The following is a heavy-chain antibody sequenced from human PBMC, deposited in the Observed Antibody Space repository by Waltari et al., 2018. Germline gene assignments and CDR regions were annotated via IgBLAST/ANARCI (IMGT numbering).Heavy chain of an antibody. CDR3: ARLGGYRLDDFDY. CDR2: IYHRGST. V-gene: IGHV4-38-2*01. CDR1: GYSISSGYY. Sequence: QVQLQESGPGLVKPSETLSLTCAVSGYSISSGYYWGWIRQPPGKGLEWIGSIYHRGSTYYNPSLKSRVTISVDTSKNQFSLKLSSVTAADTAVYYCARLGGYRLDDFDYWGQGTLVTVSS. J-gene: IGHJ4*02. D-gene: IGHD1-26*01.